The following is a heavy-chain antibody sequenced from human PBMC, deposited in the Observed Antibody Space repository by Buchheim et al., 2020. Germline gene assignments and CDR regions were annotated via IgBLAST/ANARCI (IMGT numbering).Heavy chain of an antibody. J-gene: IGHJ4*02. CDR3: TRGSRLYYYDSSGYYY. Sequence: EVQLVESGGGLVQPGGSLRLSCAASGFTFSSYSMNWVRQAPGKGLEWVSYISSSSTIYYADSVKGRFTISRDNAKNSLYLQMNSLRAEDTAVYYCTRGSRLYYYDSSGYYYWGQGTL. CDR1: GFTFSSYS. D-gene: IGHD3-22*01. CDR2: ISSSSTI. V-gene: IGHV3-48*01.